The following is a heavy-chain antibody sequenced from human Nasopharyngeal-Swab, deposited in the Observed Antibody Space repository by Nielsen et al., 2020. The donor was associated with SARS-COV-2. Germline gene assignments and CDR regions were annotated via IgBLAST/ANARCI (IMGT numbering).Heavy chain of an antibody. D-gene: IGHD6-19*01. V-gene: IGHV1-69*13. J-gene: IGHJ3*02. CDR1: GGTFSSYA. CDR3: ARDKGIAVHDAFDI. CDR2: IIPIFGTA. Sequence: SSVKVSCQASGGTFSSYAISWVRQAPGQGLEWMGGIIPIFGTANYAQKFQGRVTITADESTSTAYMELSSLRSEDTAVYYCARDKGIAVHDAFDIWGQGTMVTVSS.